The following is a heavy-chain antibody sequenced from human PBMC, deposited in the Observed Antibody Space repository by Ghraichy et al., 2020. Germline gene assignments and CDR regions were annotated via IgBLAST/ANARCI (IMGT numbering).Heavy chain of an antibody. V-gene: IGHV3-23*01. CDR2: INTSGGST. J-gene: IGHJ4*02. CDR1: GFIFSNYA. D-gene: IGHD6-6*01. CDR3: AKGLSIAARPFFDY. Sequence: GGSLRLSCAASGFIFSNYAMSWVRQAPGKGLEWVSTINTSGGSTYYADSVKGRLSVSRDNSKNTLYLQLNSLRDEDTAVYFCAKGLSIAARPFFDYWGQGTMVTVSS.